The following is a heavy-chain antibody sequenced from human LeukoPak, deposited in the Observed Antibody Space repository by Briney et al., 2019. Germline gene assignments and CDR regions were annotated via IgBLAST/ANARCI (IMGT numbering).Heavy chain of an antibody. J-gene: IGHJ4*02. CDR3: ARTLVGEQHDY. D-gene: IGHD3-10*01. V-gene: IGHV1-18*01. CDR2: ISAYNGNT. Sequence: ASVKVSCKASGGTFSSYAISWVRQAPGQGLEWMGWISAYNGNTNYAQKLQGRVTMTTDTTTSTAYMELRSLRSDDTAVYYCARTLVGEQHDYWGQGTLVTVSS. CDR1: GGTFSSYA.